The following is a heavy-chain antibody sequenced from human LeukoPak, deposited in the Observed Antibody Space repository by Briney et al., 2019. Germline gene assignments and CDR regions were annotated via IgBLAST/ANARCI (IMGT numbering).Heavy chain of an antibody. D-gene: IGHD3-22*01. Sequence: PSETLSLTCTVSGGSISSSSYYWDWIRQPPGKGLEWIGSIYYSGSTCYNPSLKSRVTISVDTSKNQFSLKLSSVTAADTAVYYCARHSITMIAFDIWGQGTMVTVSS. CDR3: ARHSITMIAFDI. J-gene: IGHJ3*02. CDR2: IYYSGST. V-gene: IGHV4-39*01. CDR1: GGSISSSSYY.